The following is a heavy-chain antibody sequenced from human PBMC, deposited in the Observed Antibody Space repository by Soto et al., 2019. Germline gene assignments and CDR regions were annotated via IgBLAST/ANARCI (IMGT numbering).Heavy chain of an antibody. CDR2: INHDGSKT. D-gene: IGHD6-13*01. CDR1: KFSFNNYW. CDR3: VREPWGFSGTWYDY. V-gene: IGHV3-74*01. Sequence: GGSLSLSCAASKFSFNNYWMHWVRQVPGKGPAWVSRINHDGSKTEYADSVKGRFTISRDNTKNTLYLQMNSLRVEDTAMYYCVREPWGFSGTWYDYWGQGTLVTVSS. J-gene: IGHJ4*02.